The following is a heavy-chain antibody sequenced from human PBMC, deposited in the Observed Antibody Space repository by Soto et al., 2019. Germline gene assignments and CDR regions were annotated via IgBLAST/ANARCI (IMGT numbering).Heavy chain of an antibody. Sequence: QITLKASGPALVRPTQTLTLTFSFSGFSLTTRGVAVGWIRQPPGKALEWLALIIWGDGKGDSPSLRSRLTITEETSNNQGVVTMTHMYPVDTAPYYCEHRSRGYAYYLDQWGQGTLVTVSS. D-gene: IGHD5-12*01. CDR1: GFSLTTRGVA. CDR2: IIWGDGK. CDR3: EHRSRGYAYYLDQ. J-gene: IGHJ4*02. V-gene: IGHV2-5*02.